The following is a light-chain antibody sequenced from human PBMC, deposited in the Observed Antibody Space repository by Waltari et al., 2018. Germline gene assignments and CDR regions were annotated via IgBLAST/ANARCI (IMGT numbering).Light chain of an antibody. CDR1: QSISTY. Sequence: DIQMTQSPSSLSAYVGDTVTVPCRASQSISTYLNWDQQKPGKAPKLLIYAASSLQRGVPSRFRGSVSGTEFTLTISSLQPEDFATYYCQQSYTTPSLTFGGGTKVEMK. J-gene: IGKJ4*01. CDR2: AAS. V-gene: IGKV1-39*01. CDR3: QQSYTTPSLT.